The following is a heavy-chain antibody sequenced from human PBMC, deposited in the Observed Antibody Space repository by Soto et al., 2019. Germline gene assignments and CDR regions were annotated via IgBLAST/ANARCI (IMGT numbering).Heavy chain of an antibody. V-gene: IGHV4-31*03. CDR2: IYYSGST. Sequence: SETLSLTCTVSGGSISSGGYYWSWIRQHPGKGLEWIGYIYYSGSTYYNPSLKSRVTISVDTVKNQFSLKLGSVTAADTAVYYCARAVYYDILTGYRGYYYMDVWGKGTTVTVSS. J-gene: IGHJ6*03. CDR3: ARAVYYDILTGYRGYYYMDV. D-gene: IGHD3-9*01. CDR1: GGSISSGGYY.